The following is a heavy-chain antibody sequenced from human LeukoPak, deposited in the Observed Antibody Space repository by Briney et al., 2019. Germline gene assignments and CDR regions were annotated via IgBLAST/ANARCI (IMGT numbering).Heavy chain of an antibody. V-gene: IGHV1-2*06. CDR3: ARDGAVAGTSQNY. CDR2: INPNSGGT. J-gene: IGHJ4*02. CDR1: GYTFTGYY. Sequence: ASVKVSCKASGYTFTGYYMHWVRQAPGQGLEWMGRINPNSGGTNYAQKFQGRVTMTRDTSISTAYMELSRLRSDDTAVYYCARDGAVAGTSQNYWGQGTLLTVSS. D-gene: IGHD6-19*01.